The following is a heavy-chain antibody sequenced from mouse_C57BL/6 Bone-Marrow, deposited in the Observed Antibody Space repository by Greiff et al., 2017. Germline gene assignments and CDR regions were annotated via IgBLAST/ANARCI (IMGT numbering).Heavy chain of an antibody. CDR1: GFSINSDCY. CDR2: TFYSGIT. CDR3: ARDTYGNSFDY. J-gene: IGHJ2*01. Sequence: EVQRVESGPSLVRPSQTLSLTCTVTGFSINSDCYWIWIRQFPGNKLEYIWYTFYSGITYYNPSLESRTYITRDTSKNQFSLKLSSVTTEDTATYYWARDTYGNSFDYWGQGTTLTVSS. V-gene: IGHV3-3*01. D-gene: IGHD2-1*01.